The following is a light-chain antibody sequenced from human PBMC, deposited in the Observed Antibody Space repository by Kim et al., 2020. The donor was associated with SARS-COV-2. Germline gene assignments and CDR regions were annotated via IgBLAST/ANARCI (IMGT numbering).Light chain of an antibody. Sequence: EIVLTQSPGTLSLSPGERATLSCRASQSVSSSYLAWHQQKPGQAPRLLIYGASSRATGISDRFSGSGSGTDFTLTISRLEPEDFAVYYCQQYGRSPYTFGQGTKLEI. J-gene: IGKJ2*01. V-gene: IGKV3-20*01. CDR3: QQYGRSPYT. CDR2: GAS. CDR1: QSVSSSY.